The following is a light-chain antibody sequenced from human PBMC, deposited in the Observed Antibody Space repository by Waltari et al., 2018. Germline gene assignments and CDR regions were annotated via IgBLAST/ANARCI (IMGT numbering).Light chain of an antibody. V-gene: IGKV2-30*01. CDR1: QSLVYSVSGNTY. J-gene: IGKJ5*01. CDR2: KVS. Sequence: DVVMTQSPLSLTVTLGQSASISCRSSQSLVYSVSGNTYLNCFQQRPGQSPRRLIYKVSNRGSGVPDRFSGSGSGTDFTLKISRVEAEDVGVYYCMQGSHWPPITFGQGTRLEI. CDR3: MQGSHWPPIT.